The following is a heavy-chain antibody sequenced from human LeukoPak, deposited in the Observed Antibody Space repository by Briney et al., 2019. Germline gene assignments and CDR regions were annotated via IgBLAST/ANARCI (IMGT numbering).Heavy chain of an antibody. CDR1: GGSSSGYY. CDR3: ARVYYSNSYDYWYFDL. CDR2: IYYSGST. Sequence: SETLSLTCAVYGGSSSGYYWSWIRQPPGKGLEWIAYIYYSGSTNYNPSLKSRVTISVDTSKNQFSLKLSSVTAADTAVYYCARVYYSNSYDYWYFDLWGRGTLVTVSS. V-gene: IGHV4-59*01. J-gene: IGHJ2*01. D-gene: IGHD6-13*01.